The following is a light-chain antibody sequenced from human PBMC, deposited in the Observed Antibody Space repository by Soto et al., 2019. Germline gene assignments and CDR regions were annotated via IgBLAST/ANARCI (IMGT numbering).Light chain of an antibody. CDR1: QAILTY. V-gene: IGKV1-39*01. Sequence: DIHLTQSPSSLSAAVGDRVTITCRASQAILTYLNWLQQKAGKAPEVLIHDAFGLRSGVPSRFTGSGSATDFTITITSLQLEVAGTYFCQQAFSPDVTFGGGTKV. CDR3: QQAFSPDVT. J-gene: IGKJ4*01. CDR2: DAF.